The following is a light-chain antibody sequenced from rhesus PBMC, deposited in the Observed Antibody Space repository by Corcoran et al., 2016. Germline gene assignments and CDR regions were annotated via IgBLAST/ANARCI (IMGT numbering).Light chain of an antibody. CDR1: QSVSRY. J-gene: IGKJ1*01. CDR3: HQDSNWPET. Sequence: EIVLTQSPATLSLSPGQRATPSCRASQSVSRYVAWYQQKPQQAPRLLIYGAASRATGIPDRFSGGGAGTVFTLTISSLEPAEFAVYYCHQDSNWPETFGQGAKVEIK. V-gene: IGKV3S9*01. CDR2: GAA.